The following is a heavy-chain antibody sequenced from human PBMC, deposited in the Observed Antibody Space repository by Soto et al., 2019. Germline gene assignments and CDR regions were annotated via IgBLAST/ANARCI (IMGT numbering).Heavy chain of an antibody. Sequence: ASVKVSCKVSGYTLTELSMHLVRQAPGKGLEWMGGFDPEDGETIYAQKFQGRVTMTEDTSTDTAYMELSSLRSEDTAVYYCATATIAARLSDYWGQGTLVTVS. CDR2: FDPEDGET. D-gene: IGHD6-6*01. CDR3: ATATIAARLSDY. V-gene: IGHV1-24*01. CDR1: GYTLTELS. J-gene: IGHJ4*02.